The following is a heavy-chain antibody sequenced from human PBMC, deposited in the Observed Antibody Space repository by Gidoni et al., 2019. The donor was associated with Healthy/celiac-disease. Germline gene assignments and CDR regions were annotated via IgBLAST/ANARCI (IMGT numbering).Heavy chain of an antibody. CDR1: GVSISSGGYY. Sequence: SGVSISSGGYYWSWIRQHPGKGLEWIGYISYSGSTYYNPSLKSRVTISVDTSKNQFSLKLSSVTAADTAVYYCARVGGGNSYYYYGMDVWGQGTTVTVSS. CDR3: ARVGGGNSYYYYGMDV. V-gene: IGHV4-31*02. D-gene: IGHD2-21*02. J-gene: IGHJ6*02. CDR2: ISYSGST.